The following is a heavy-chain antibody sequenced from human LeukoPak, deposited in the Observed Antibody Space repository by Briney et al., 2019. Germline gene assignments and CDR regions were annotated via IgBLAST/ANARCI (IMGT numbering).Heavy chain of an antibody. CDR1: GFNFSSYW. D-gene: IGHD3-22*01. CDR2: IKQDGSAK. J-gene: IGHJ4*02. Sequence: GGSLRLSYAASGFNFSSYWMTWVRQAPGKGLEWVANIKQDGSAKYYVDSLRGRFSISRDNVKNSLFLQMNSLSAEDTAVYYCARCPYDSSGYYSVPSHLDYWGQGTLVTVSS. V-gene: IGHV3-7*01. CDR3: ARCPYDSSGYYSVPSHLDY.